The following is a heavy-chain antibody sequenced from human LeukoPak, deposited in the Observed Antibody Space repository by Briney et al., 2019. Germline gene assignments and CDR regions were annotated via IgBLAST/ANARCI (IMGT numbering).Heavy chain of an antibody. CDR1: GLSFNSCG. Sequence: GGSLRLSCAASGLSFNSCGMHWVRQAPGKGLGWVAVISSDGSNKYYADSVKGRFTISRDNSKNTLSLQMNSLRTEDTAVFYCAKGSGGSGSFYNHFDCWGQGTLVTVSS. CDR3: AKGSGGSGSFYNHFDC. CDR2: ISSDGSNK. J-gene: IGHJ4*02. V-gene: IGHV3-30*18. D-gene: IGHD3-10*01.